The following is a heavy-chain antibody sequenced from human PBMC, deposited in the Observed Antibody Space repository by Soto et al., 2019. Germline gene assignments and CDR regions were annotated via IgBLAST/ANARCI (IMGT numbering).Heavy chain of an antibody. Sequence: EVQLLESGGGLVQPGGSLRLSCAASGFTFSSYAMSWVRQAPGKVLEWVSVITGSVGTTYYADSVKGRFTISRDNSKKTRYLKMNSLGVDDTAVYYCAKVDDSSGHDYGPFDYWGQGTLVTVSS. D-gene: IGHD3-22*01. CDR2: ITGSVGTT. CDR1: GFTFSSYA. J-gene: IGHJ4*02. CDR3: AKVDDSSGHDYGPFDY. V-gene: IGHV3-23*01.